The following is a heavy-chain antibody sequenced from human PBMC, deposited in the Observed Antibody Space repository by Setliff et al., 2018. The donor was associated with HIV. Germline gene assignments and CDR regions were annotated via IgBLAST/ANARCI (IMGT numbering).Heavy chain of an antibody. CDR3: SRDLHANYHVVDI. CDR2: VYYTGKT. CDR1: GVSIVSGGFY. D-gene: IGHD2-15*01. Sequence: SETLSLTCSVSGVSIVSGGFYFSWIRHHPGKGLEWIGTVYYTGKTYYNPSLPSRLTISADTSKNQLYLKINSVTAADTAVYFCSRDLHANYHVVDIWGPGTMFTVSS. V-gene: IGHV4-31*03. J-gene: IGHJ3*02.